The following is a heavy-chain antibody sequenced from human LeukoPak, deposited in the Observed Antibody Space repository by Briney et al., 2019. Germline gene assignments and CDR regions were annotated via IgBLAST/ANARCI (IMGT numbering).Heavy chain of an antibody. CDR3: SQKDV. CDR2: ISYDGSNK. CDR1: GFTFSSYG. V-gene: IGHV3-30*03. J-gene: IGHJ6*04. Sequence: PGRSLRLSCAASGFTFSSYGMHWVRQAPGKGLEWVAVISYDGSNKYYADSVKGRFTISRDNSKNTLYLQMNSLRAEDTAVYYCSQKDVWGKGTTVTVSS.